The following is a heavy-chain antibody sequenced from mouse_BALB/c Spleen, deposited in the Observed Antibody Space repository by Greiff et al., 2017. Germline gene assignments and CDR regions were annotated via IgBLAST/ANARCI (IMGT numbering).Heavy chain of an antibody. CDR1: GYSITSDYA. V-gene: IGHV3-2*02. J-gene: IGHJ4*01. CDR3: ARGDGSPYYYAMDY. CDR2: ISYSGST. D-gene: IGHD1-1*02. Sequence: EVKLQESGPGLVKPSQSLSLTCTVTGYSITSDYAWNWIRQFPGNKLEWMGYISYSGSTSYNPSLKSRISITRDTSKNQFFLQLNSVTTEDTATYYCARGDGSPYYYAMDYWGQGTSVTVSS.